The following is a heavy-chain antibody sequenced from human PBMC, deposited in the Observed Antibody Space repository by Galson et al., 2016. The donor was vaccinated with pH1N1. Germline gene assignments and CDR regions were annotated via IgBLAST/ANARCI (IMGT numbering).Heavy chain of an antibody. CDR1: GYSFKSYW. CDR3: ARRGINGTDF. D-gene: IGHD1/OR15-1a*01. Sequence: QSGAEVKKSGESLKISCKGSGYSFKSYWIAWVRQMPGKGLEWMGIIYPGDSDTRYSPSFLGPVIMSADKYTSTAFLQWSSLNASDTAMYYCARRGINGTDFWGQGTLVTVSS. CDR2: IYPGDSDT. J-gene: IGHJ4*02. V-gene: IGHV5-51*01.